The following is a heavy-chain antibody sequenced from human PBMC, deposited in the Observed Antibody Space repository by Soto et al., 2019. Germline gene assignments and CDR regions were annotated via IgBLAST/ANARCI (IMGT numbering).Heavy chain of an antibody. V-gene: IGHV5-51*01. CDR1: GYSFTSYW. J-gene: IGHJ6*03. Sequence: GESLKISCKGSGYSFTSYWIGWVRQMPGKGLEWMGIIYPGDSDTRYSPSFQGQVTISADKSISTAYLQWSSLKASDTAMYYCARHYYYGSGSYYNFDYYYYMDVWGKGTTVTVSS. D-gene: IGHD3-10*01. CDR3: ARHYYYGSGSYYNFDYYYYMDV. CDR2: IYPGDSDT.